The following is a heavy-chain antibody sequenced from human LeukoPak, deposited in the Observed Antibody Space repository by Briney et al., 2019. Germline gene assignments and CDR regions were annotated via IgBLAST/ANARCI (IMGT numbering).Heavy chain of an antibody. V-gene: IGHV4-39*07. Sequence: PSETLSLTCTVSGDSSDNNGFYWGWIRQPPGKGLEWIGNIYYSGSTYYNLSLKSRVTTSVDTSKKQFSLKLSSVTAADTAVYYCARGTRGSDSSFDFWGQGTLVTVSS. CDR1: GDSSDNNGFY. D-gene: IGHD1-1*01. CDR2: IYYSGST. J-gene: IGHJ4*02. CDR3: ARGTRGSDSSFDF.